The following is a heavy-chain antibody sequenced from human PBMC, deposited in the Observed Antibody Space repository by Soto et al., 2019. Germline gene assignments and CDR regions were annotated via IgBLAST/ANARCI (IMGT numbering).Heavy chain of an antibody. J-gene: IGHJ4*02. D-gene: IGHD2-15*01. CDR2: ISAYNGNT. CDR3: ARAGDIVVVVAAYDY. CDR1: GYTFTSYG. Sequence: QVQLVQSGAEVKKPGASVKVSCKASGYTFTSYGISWVRQAPGQGLEWMGWISAYNGNTNYAQKLQGRVTMTTDTSTSTDYMELRSLRSDDTAVYYCARAGDIVVVVAAYDYWGQGTLVTVSS. V-gene: IGHV1-18*01.